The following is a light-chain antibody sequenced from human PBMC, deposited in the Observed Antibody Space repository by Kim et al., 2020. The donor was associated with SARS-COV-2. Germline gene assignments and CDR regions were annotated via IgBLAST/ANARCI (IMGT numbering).Light chain of an antibody. CDR3: QQYGRSPLT. CDR1: RIFSSSY. Sequence: EIVLTQSPGTLSLSPGERATLSCRASRIFSSSYLAWYQQKPGQAPRLLIYDTSSRATGIPDRFSGSGSGTDFTLTISRLEPEDSAVYYCQQYGRSPLTFGGGTKVDIK. J-gene: IGKJ4*01. V-gene: IGKV3-20*01. CDR2: DTS.